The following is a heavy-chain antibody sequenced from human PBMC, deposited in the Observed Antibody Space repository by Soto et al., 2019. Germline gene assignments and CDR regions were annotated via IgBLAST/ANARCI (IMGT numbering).Heavy chain of an antibody. D-gene: IGHD3-22*01. Sequence: SVKVSCKASGGTFSSYAISWVRQAPGQGLEWMGGIIPIFGTANYAQKFQGRVTITADESTSTAYMELSSLRSEDTAVYYCARGEHYYDSSGYYFDYWGQGTLVTVSS. V-gene: IGHV1-69*13. CDR3: ARGEHYYDSSGYYFDY. CDR2: IIPIFGTA. CDR1: GGTFSSYA. J-gene: IGHJ4*02.